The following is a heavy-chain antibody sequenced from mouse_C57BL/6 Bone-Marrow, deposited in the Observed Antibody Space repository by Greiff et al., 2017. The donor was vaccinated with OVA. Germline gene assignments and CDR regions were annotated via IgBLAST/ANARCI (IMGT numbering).Heavy chain of an antibody. CDR2: IRSKSNNYAT. CDR1: GFSFNTYA. CDR3: VRHYPFAD. V-gene: IGHV10-1*01. Sequence: EVQGVESGGGLVQPKGSLKLSCAASGFSFNTYAMNWVRQAPGKGLEWVARIRSKSNNYATYYADSVKDRFTISRDDSESMLYLHMNNVKTEATAMYYCVRHYPFADWGQGTLVTVSA. J-gene: IGHJ3*01.